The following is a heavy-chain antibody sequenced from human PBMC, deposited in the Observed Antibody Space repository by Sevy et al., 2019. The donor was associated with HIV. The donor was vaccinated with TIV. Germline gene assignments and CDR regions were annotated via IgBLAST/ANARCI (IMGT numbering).Heavy chain of an antibody. J-gene: IGHJ4*02. Sequence: GGSLRLSCAASGFTFSSYSMNWVRQAPGKELEWVSFISSTSYTKYYADSVKGRFTISRDSAKNSLSLQMNSLRDEDTAVYYCARDSSPRYRDYGGLFDYWGQGTLVTVSS. CDR1: GFTFSSYS. V-gene: IGHV3-48*02. CDR3: ARDSSPRYRDYGGLFDY. CDR2: ISSTSYTK. D-gene: IGHD4-17*01.